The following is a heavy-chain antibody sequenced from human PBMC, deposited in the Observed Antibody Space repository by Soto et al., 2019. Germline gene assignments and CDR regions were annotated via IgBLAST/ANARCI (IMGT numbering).Heavy chain of an antibody. J-gene: IGHJ4*02. V-gene: IGHV3-74*01. Sequence: GGSRRISWAASGFTFSSYWMHWVRQAPGKGLVWVSRINSDGSSTSYADSVKGRFTISRDNAKNTLYLQMNSLRAEDTAVYYCAREGYYYDSSGYYHYTTADYWGQGTLVTVSS. CDR3: AREGYYYDSSGYYHYTTADY. CDR2: INSDGSST. D-gene: IGHD3-22*01. CDR1: GFTFSSYW.